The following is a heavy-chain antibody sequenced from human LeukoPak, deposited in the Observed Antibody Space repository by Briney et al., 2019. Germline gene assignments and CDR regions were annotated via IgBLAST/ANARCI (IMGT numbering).Heavy chain of an antibody. CDR3: ARRWNYGRNYYIDV. J-gene: IGHJ6*03. D-gene: IGHD1-7*01. CDR2: INDSGRT. V-gene: IGHV4-34*01. CDR1: GGSFSNYY. Sequence: SKTLSLTCAVYGGSFSNYYWSWIRQTPGKGMEWIGEINDSGRTNYNPSLMSRVTVSVDTSKNQFSLRLISVTATDTAVYYCARRWNYGRNYYIDVWGKGATVSVSS.